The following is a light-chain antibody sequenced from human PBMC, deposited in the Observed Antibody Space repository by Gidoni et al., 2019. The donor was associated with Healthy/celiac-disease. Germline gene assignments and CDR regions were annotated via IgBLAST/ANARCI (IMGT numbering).Light chain of an antibody. CDR2: DVS. CDR3: SSYTSSSTLVV. Sequence: SALTQRASVSGSPGQSITLSCTVTSSDVVAYKYVSWYQQHPGKAPKLMIYDVSNRPYGVSIRFSGSKSGNTASLTISGLQAEDEADYYCSSYTSSSTLVVFGGGTKLTVL. CDR1: SSDVVAYKY. J-gene: IGLJ2*01. V-gene: IGLV2-14*01.